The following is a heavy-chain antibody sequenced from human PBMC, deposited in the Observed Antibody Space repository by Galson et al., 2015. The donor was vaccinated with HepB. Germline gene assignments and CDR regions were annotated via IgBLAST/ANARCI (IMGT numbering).Heavy chain of an antibody. CDR2: TNHSGST. CDR3: ARASRYHNWRDYYYYYGMDV. CDR1: GGSFSGYY. J-gene: IGHJ6*02. Sequence: SETLSLTCAVYGGSFSGYYWSWIRQPPGKGLEWIGETNHSGSTNYNPSLKSRVTISVDTSKNQFSLKLSSVTAADTAVYYCARASRYHNWRDYYYYYGMDVWGQGTRVTVSS. V-gene: IGHV4-34*01. D-gene: IGHD1-20*01.